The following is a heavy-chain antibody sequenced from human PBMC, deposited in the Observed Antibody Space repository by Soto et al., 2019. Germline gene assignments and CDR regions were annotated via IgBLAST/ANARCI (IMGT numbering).Heavy chain of an antibody. CDR2: INPSGDTT. CDR3: ARDWALDY. Sequence: ASVKVSCKAAGYTFNAYSVHWVRQAPGQRLEWMGMINPSGDTTTYAQNFQGRVTMTRDTSTTTVYMELSGLRSEDTAVYYCARDWALDYWGQGTLVTVSS. D-gene: IGHD7-27*01. V-gene: IGHV1-46*02. J-gene: IGHJ4*02. CDR1: GYTFNAYS.